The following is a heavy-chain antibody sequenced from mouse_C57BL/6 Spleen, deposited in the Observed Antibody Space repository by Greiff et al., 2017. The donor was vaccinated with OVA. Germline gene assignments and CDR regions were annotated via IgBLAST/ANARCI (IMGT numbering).Heavy chain of an antibody. CDR3: ARRSNYDLYWYFDV. Sequence: QVQLQQSGAELVKPGASVKISCKASGYAFSSYWMNWVKQRPGKGLEWIGQIYPGDGDTNYNGKFKGKATLTADKSSSTAYMQLSSLTSEDSAVYFCARRSNYDLYWYFDVWGTGTTVTVSS. D-gene: IGHD2-5*01. CDR1: GYAFSSYW. V-gene: IGHV1-80*01. CDR2: IYPGDGDT. J-gene: IGHJ1*03.